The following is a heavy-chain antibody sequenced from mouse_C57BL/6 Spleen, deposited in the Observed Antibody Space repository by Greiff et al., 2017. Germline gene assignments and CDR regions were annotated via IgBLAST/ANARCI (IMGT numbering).Heavy chain of an antibody. D-gene: IGHD4-1*01. CDR1: GYTFTSYW. V-gene: IGHV1-74*01. Sequence: QVQLQQSGAELVKPGASVKVSCKASGYTFTSYWMHWVKQRPGQGLEWIERIHPSDSDTNYNQKFKGKATLTVDKSSSTAYMQLSSLTSEDSAVYYCAGTGTSGYFDYWGQGTTLTVSS. J-gene: IGHJ2*01. CDR3: AGTGTSGYFDY. CDR2: IHPSDSDT.